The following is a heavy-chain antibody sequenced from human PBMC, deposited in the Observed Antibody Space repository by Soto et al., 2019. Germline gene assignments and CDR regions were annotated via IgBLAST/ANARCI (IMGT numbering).Heavy chain of an antibody. D-gene: IGHD2-2*01. CDR2: IYYSGST. J-gene: IGHJ6*02. V-gene: IGHV4-31*03. CDR3: ARDPVIVVVPAAMPGLGMDV. CDR1: GGSISSGGYY. Sequence: SETLSLTCTVSGGSISSGGYYWSWIRQHPGKGLEWIGYIYYSGSTYYNPSLKSRVTISVDTSKNQFSLKLSSVTAADTAVYYCARDPVIVVVPAAMPGLGMDVWGQGTTVTVPS.